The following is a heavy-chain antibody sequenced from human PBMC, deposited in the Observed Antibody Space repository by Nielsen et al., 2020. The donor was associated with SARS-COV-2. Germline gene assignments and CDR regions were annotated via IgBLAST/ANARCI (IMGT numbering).Heavy chain of an antibody. V-gene: IGHV4-34*01. CDR2: IYHSGST. Sequence: SETLSLTCAVYGGSFSGYYWSWIRQPPGKGLEWIGSIYHSGSTYYNPSLKSRVTISVDTSKNQFSLKLSSVTAADTAVYYCARAGLYGYSFDYWGQGTLVTVSS. CDR3: ARAGLYGYSFDY. J-gene: IGHJ4*02. D-gene: IGHD5-18*01. CDR1: GGSFSGYY.